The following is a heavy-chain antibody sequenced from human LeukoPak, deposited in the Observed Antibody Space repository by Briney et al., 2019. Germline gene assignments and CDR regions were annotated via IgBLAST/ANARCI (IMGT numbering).Heavy chain of an antibody. D-gene: IGHD6-19*01. Sequence: SETLSLTCTVSGGSISSDSYYWAWIRQPPGKGLEWIASIYYSGSTYYNPSLKSRVTISVDTSRNQFSLKLSSVTAADTAVYSGGRRAVGGFSEGYWGRGPVVIVSS. CDR2: IYYSGST. V-gene: IGHV4-39*01. CDR3: GRRAVGGFSEGY. J-gene: IGHJ4*02. CDR1: GGSISSDSYY.